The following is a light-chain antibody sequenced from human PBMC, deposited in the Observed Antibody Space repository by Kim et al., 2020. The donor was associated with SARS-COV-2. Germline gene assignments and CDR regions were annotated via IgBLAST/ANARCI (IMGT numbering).Light chain of an antibody. CDR3: MQGTHWRT. Sequence: DVVLTQSPLSLPVTLGQPASISCRSSQSLVYTDGDTYLTWFQQRPGQSPRRLIYKVSNRDSGVPDRFSGSGSDTDFTLKISRVEAEDVGVYYCMQGTHWRTFGQGTKVDIK. J-gene: IGKJ1*01. V-gene: IGKV2-30*01. CDR1: QSLVYTDGDTY. CDR2: KVS.